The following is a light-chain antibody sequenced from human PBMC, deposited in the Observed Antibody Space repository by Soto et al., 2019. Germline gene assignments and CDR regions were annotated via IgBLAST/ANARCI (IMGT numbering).Light chain of an antibody. Sequence: DIQMTQSPSTLSASVGDRVTITCRASQSISSWLAWYQQKPGKAPKLLIYQASSLERGVPSRFSGSGSVTEFTLTISSLQSEDCAVYYCQQYNYWPPWTFGQGTKVEIK. CDR3: QQYNYWPPWT. CDR1: QSISSW. V-gene: IGKV1-5*03. CDR2: QAS. J-gene: IGKJ1*01.